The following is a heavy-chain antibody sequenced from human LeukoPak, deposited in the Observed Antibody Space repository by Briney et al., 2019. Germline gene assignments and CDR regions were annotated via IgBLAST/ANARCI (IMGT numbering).Heavy chain of an antibody. CDR2: FDPEDGET. CDR3: ATDFPNDSSGYYYQTFDY. V-gene: IGHV1-24*01. Sequence: ASVKVSCKVSGYTLTELSMHWVRQAPGKGLEWMGGFDPEDGETIYAQKFQGRVTMTKDTSTDTAYMELSSLRSEDTAVYYCATDFPNDSSGYYYQTFDYWGQGTLVTVSS. D-gene: IGHD3-22*01. CDR1: GYTLTELS. J-gene: IGHJ4*02.